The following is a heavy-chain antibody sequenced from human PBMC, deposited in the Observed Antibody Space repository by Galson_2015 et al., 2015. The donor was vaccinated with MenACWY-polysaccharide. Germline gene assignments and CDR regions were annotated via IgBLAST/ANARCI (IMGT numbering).Heavy chain of an antibody. V-gene: IGHV2-5*02. D-gene: IGHD2-15*01. Sequence: ALVKPTQTLTLTCTFSGFSLSTSGVGVGWIRQPPGKALEWLALIYRDDDKRYSPSLKSRLTITKDTSKNQVVLAMTNMDPVNTATYYCARSSGGSCYSDWGQGTLVTVSS. CDR1: GFSLSTSGVG. CDR3: ARSSGGSCYSD. J-gene: IGHJ4*02. CDR2: IYRDDDK.